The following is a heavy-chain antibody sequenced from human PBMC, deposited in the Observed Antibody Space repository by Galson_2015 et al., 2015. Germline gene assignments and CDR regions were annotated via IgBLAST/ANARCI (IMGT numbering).Heavy chain of an antibody. CDR1: GFTFSNYA. CDR2: ISGSGGGT. Sequence: SLRLSCAASGFTFSNYAMSWVRQAPGKGLEWVSAISGSGGGTYYADSVKGRFTTSRDNSKNTLYLQMNSLRAEDTAVYYCANYPGFGDFWGQGTLVTVSS. D-gene: IGHD3-10*01. CDR3: ANYPGFGDF. J-gene: IGHJ4*02. V-gene: IGHV3-23*01.